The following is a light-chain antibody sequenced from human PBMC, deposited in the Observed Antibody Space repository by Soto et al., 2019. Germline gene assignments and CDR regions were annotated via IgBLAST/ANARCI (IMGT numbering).Light chain of an antibody. CDR2: DAS. Sequence: EIAVKKCPGKLSQSPGARATLSCRASQSVSSYLAWYQQKPGQAPRLLIYDASNRATGIPARFSGSGSGTDFTLTISSLEPEDFAVYYCQKRSNWPPTFGQGTKVDI. CDR1: QSVSSY. J-gene: IGKJ1*01. V-gene: IGKV3-11*01. CDR3: QKRSNWPPT.